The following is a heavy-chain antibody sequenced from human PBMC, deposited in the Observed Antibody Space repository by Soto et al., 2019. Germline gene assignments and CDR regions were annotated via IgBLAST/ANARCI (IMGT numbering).Heavy chain of an antibody. CDR2: IDAGNGKT. CDR3: ARGRGWYDY. Sequence: QVQLVQSGAEVKKPGASVKVSCKASGYIFNRYVMHWVRQAPGQRPEWMGWIDAGNGKTKYSEKFQGRVTITRDTSASTAYMELTTLRSEDTAVYSCARGRGWYDYWGPGTQVIVSS. D-gene: IGHD6-19*01. CDR1: GYIFNRYV. V-gene: IGHV1-3*01. J-gene: IGHJ4*02.